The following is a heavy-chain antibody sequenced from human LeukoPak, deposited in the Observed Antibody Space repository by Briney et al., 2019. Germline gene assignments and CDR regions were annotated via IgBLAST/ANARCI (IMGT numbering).Heavy chain of an antibody. D-gene: IGHD3-22*01. CDR3: ARENMFYHDSRGYYLSYYFDY. J-gene: IGHJ4*02. CDR1: GGSIRSGNSY. CDR2: IYTSGST. V-gene: IGHV4-61*02. Sequence: SETLSLTCAVSGGSIRSGNSYWSWIRQPAGKGLEWIGRIYTSGSTKYNPSLKSRVTISIDTAKNQLSLELSSVTAADTAVYYCARENMFYHDSRGYYLSYYFDYWGQGTLVTVSS.